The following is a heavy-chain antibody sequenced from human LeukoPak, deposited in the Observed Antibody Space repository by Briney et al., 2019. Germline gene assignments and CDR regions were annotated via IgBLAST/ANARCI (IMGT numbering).Heavy chain of an antibody. D-gene: IGHD2-15*01. Sequence: SETLSLTCTVSGGSISSYYWSWIRQPPGKGLEWIGYIYYSGITDYNPSLRSRVTISVDTSKNQFSLKLSSVTAADTAVYYCAREDYCGGGSCYSGYFQHWGQGTLVTVSS. CDR1: GGSISSYY. V-gene: IGHV4-59*01. CDR3: AREDYCGGGSCYSGYFQH. J-gene: IGHJ1*01. CDR2: IYYSGIT.